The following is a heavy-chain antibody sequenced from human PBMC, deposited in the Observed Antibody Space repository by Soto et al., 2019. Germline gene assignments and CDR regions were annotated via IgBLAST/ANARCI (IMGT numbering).Heavy chain of an antibody. J-gene: IGHJ4*02. Sequence: QVQLVESGGGVVQPGRSLRLCCAASGFTFSNYGIHWVRQAPGNGLEXVAVISRDGSVRYYADSVKGRFTISRDNSKXXXXXXXXXXXXXXXXXXXXXXXXCGGHXXSDYFDYWGQGTLVTVSS. CDR3: XXXXCGGHXXSDYFDY. V-gene: IGHV3-30*03. CDR1: GFTFSNYG. D-gene: IGHD2-21*01. CDR2: ISRDGSVR.